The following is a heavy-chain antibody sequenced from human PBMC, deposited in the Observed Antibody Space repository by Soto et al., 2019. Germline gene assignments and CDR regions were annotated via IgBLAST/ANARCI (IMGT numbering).Heavy chain of an antibody. Sequence: GASVKVSCKASGYTFTGYYMHWVRQAPGQGLEWMGWINPNSGGTNYAQKFQGWVTMTRDTSISTAYMELSRLRSDDTAVYYCARMRVCGDVKRCYYGSGSYYEPLRYYYGMDVWGQGTTVTVSS. CDR2: INPNSGGT. V-gene: IGHV1-2*04. CDR1: GYTFTGYY. J-gene: IGHJ6*02. CDR3: ARMRVCGDVKRCYYGSGSYYEPLRYYYGMDV. D-gene: IGHD3-10*01.